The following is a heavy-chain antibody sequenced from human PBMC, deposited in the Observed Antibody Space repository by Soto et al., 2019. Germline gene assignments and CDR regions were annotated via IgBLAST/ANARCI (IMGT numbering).Heavy chain of an antibody. CDR2: IKSKTDGGTT. Sequence: EVQLVESGGGLVKPGGSLRLSCAASGFTFSNAWMNWVRQAPGKGLEWVGRIKSKTDGGTTDYAAPVKGRFTISRDDSKNTLYLQMNSLKTEDTAVYYCTTDLEGSEYSSSSYYYGMDVWGQGTTVTVSS. J-gene: IGHJ6*02. V-gene: IGHV3-15*07. D-gene: IGHD6-6*01. CDR3: TTDLEGSEYSSSSYYYGMDV. CDR1: GFTFSNAW.